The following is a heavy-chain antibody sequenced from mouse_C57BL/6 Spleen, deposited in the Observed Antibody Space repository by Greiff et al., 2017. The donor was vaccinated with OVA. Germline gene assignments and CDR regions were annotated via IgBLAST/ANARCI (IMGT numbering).Heavy chain of an antibody. CDR3: ARWGRYFDV. J-gene: IGHJ1*03. CDR2: IYPGDGDT. Sequence: QVQLQQSGPELVKPGASVKISCKASGYAFSSSWMNWVKQRPGKGLEWIGRIYPGDGDTNYNGKFKGKATLTADKSSSTAYMQLSSLTSEDSAVYCCARWGRYFDVWGTGTTVTVSS. CDR1: GYAFSSSW. V-gene: IGHV1-82*01.